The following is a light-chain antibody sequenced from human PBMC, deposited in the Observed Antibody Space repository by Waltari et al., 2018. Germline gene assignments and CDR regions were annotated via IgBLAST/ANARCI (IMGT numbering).Light chain of an antibody. CDR1: SSNIGGHY. J-gene: IGLJ3*02. Sequence: QSVLTQPPSASGTPGQRVTVSCSGTSSNIGGHYVSWFQPPPGTAPKVLIYSDNQRPSGIPDRFSGSKSGTSASLAISGLRSEDEADYYCAAWDDSLSGRVFGGGTKLTVL. CDR2: SDN. V-gene: IGLV1-47*01. CDR3: AAWDDSLSGRV.